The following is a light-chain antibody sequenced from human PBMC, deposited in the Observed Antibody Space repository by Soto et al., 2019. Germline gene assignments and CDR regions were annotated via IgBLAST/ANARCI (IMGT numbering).Light chain of an antibody. V-gene: IGKV1-5*03. CDR1: QTISSW. J-gene: IGKJ1*01. CDR2: KAS. CDR3: QHHYSYSEA. Sequence: DIQMTQSPSTLSGYVGDRVTITCRASQTISSWLAWYQQKPGKAPKLLIYKASTLKSGVPSRFSGSGGGTADTLTISSLQQPDVVADYYQHHYSYSEAFGQGTKVDIK.